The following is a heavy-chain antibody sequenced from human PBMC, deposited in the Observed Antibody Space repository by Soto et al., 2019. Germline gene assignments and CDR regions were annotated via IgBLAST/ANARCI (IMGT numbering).Heavy chain of an antibody. CDR2: ISWNSGSI. Sequence: GGSLRLSCAASGFTFDDYAMHWARQAPGKGLEWVSGISWNSGSIGYADSVKGRFTISRDNAKNSLYLQMNSLRAEDTALYYCAKDIGSSSSPMYYFDYWGQGTLVTVSS. CDR1: GFTFDDYA. CDR3: AKDIGSSSSPMYYFDY. D-gene: IGHD6-6*01. J-gene: IGHJ4*02. V-gene: IGHV3-9*01.